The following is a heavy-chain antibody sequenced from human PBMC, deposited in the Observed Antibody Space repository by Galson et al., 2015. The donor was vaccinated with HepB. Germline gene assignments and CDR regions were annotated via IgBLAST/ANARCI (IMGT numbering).Heavy chain of an antibody. J-gene: IGHJ4*02. CDR2: ISGSGGST. CDR3: AKEGVGALGGLLDY. D-gene: IGHD1-26*01. V-gene: IGHV3-23*01. CDR1: GFTFSSYA. Sequence: SLRLSCAASGFTFSSYAMSWVRQAPGKGLEWVSAISGSGGSTYYADPVKGRFTISRDNSKNTLYLQMNSLRAEDTAVYYCAKEGVGALGGLLDYWGQGTLVTVSS.